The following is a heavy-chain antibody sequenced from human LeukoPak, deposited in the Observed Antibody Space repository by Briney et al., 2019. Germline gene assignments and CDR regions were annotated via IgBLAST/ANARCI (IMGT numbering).Heavy chain of an antibody. CDR3: ARVERKTLSIDY. J-gene: IGHJ4*02. D-gene: IGHD3-3*01. CDR2: ITSSGSTI. CDR1: GFTFSSYE. V-gene: IGHV3-48*03. Sequence: GGSLRLSCAASGFTFSSYEMKWVRQAPGKGLEWVSDITSSGSTIYYADSVKGRFTISRDNAKNSLYLQMNSLRAEDTAVYYCARVERKTLSIDYWGQGTLVTVSS.